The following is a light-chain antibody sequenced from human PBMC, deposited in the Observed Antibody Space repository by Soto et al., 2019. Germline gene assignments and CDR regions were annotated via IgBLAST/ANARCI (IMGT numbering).Light chain of an antibody. CDR1: SSNIGAGYD. V-gene: IGLV1-40*01. CDR3: QSYDSSLSGAWV. J-gene: IGLJ1*01. CDR2: GNS. Sequence: QSVLTQPPSVSGAPGQRVTISCTGSSSNIGAGYDVHWYQQLPGTAPKLLIYGNSNRPSWVPDRFSGSKSGTSASLAITGLQAEDEADYYCQSYDSSLSGAWVFGTGTKVTVL.